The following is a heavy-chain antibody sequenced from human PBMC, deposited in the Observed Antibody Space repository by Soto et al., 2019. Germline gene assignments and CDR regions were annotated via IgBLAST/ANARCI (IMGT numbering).Heavy chain of an antibody. J-gene: IGHJ3*02. Sequence: GASLKVSCKASGYTFTNYGISWVRQAPGQGLEWMGWISAYNGNTNYAQKLQGRVTMTTDTSTSTAYMELRSLRSDDTAVYYCAWRAVAYPNDAFDIWGQGTMVTVSS. D-gene: IGHD6-19*01. CDR2: ISAYNGNT. CDR1: GYTFTNYG. V-gene: IGHV1-18*01. CDR3: AWRAVAYPNDAFDI.